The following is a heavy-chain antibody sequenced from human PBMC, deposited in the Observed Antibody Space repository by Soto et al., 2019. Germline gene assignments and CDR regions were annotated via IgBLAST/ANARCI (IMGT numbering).Heavy chain of an antibody. CDR1: GFTFSRYW. CDR3: AREYR. V-gene: IGHV3-7*01. CDR2: IKEDGSEI. Sequence: DVQLVESGGGLVQPGGSLRLSCAASGFTFSRYWMSWVRQAPGKGPEWVASIKEDGSEIYYMDSVKGRFTISRDNAKNSLHLQMNSLRVEDTAMYYCAREYRWGQGSLVTVSS. J-gene: IGHJ5*02.